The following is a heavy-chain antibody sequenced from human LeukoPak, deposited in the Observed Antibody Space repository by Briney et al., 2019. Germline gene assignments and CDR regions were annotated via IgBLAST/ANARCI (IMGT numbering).Heavy chain of an antibody. Sequence: ASVTASCKISGYSLSDLCIHWVREAPGEGLGWMGGFDSENNKMVYSQKFQGRVTMTEDTSADTAYMELTSLRSEDTAVYFCATDRVYRSSGRSWGFFDYWGQGTLVIVSS. D-gene: IGHD6-19*01. V-gene: IGHV1-24*01. CDR1: GYSLSDLC. J-gene: IGHJ4*02. CDR2: FDSENNKM. CDR3: ATDRVYRSSGRSWGFFDY.